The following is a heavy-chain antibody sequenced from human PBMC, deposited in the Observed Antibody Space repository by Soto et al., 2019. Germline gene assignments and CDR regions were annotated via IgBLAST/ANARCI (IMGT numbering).Heavy chain of an antibody. D-gene: IGHD3-3*01. Sequence: GGSLRLSCAASGFTFSSYAMSWVRQAPGKGLEWVSAISGSGGSTYYADSVKGRFTISRDNSKNTRYLQMNSLRAEDTAVYYCAKDASMGYDFWSGYYVYCDYWPGNPGHRLL. CDR2: ISGSGGST. CDR1: GFTFSSYA. CDR3: AKDASMGYDFWSGYYVYCDY. J-gene: IGHJ4*02. V-gene: IGHV3-23*01.